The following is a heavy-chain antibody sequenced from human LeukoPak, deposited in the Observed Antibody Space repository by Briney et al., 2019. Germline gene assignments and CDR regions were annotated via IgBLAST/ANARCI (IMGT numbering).Heavy chain of an antibody. Sequence: SETLSLTCTVSGGSISSSNYYWGWIRQPPGKGLEWIGSIYYSGITYYNPSLKSRVTISVETSNNQFSLKLSSVTAADTAMYYCARLLIYCSSTSCHFGYWGQGTLVTVPS. D-gene: IGHD2-2*01. CDR1: GGSISSSNYY. J-gene: IGHJ4*02. CDR3: ARLLIYCSSTSCHFGY. V-gene: IGHV4-39*01. CDR2: IYYSGIT.